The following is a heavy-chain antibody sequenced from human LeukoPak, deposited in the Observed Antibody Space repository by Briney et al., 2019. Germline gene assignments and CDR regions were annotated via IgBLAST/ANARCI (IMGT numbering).Heavy chain of an antibody. Sequence: GGSLRLSCAASGFTFSSYWTSWVRQAPGKGLEWVANIKQDGSEKYYVDSVKGRFTISRDNAKNSLYLQMNSLRAEDTAVYYCARDRGSDPEFGYWGQGTLVTVSS. CDR1: GFTFSSYW. CDR2: IKQDGSEK. J-gene: IGHJ4*02. D-gene: IGHD3-16*01. V-gene: IGHV3-7*01. CDR3: ARDRGSDPEFGY.